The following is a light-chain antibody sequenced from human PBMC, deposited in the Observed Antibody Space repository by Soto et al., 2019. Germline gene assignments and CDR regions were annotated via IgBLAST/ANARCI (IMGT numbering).Light chain of an antibody. V-gene: IGKV3-20*01. CDR2: GVS. CDR1: QSVSSNY. CDR3: QQYGGSPWT. Sequence: EIVLTQSPGTLSLSPGERATLSCRASQSVSSNYLAWFQQRPGQPPRLIIYGVSTRATGTPDRFSASGSGTDFTLTINRLEREDFAVYYCQQYGGSPWTFGQGAKVESK. J-gene: IGKJ1*01.